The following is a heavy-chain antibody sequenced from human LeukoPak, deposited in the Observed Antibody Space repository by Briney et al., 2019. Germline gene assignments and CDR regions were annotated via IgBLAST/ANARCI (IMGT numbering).Heavy chain of an antibody. CDR3: ARTTPDYYDTTGNYAHRDLYYFDY. Sequence: SQTLSLTCTVSGFSISSGAFFWSWIRQHPGKGLEWIGYIYYNGSTYYNPSLNSRVTISVDTSENQFSLRLSSVTAADTAVYYCARTTPDYYDTTGNYAHRDLYYFDYWGQGTLVTVSS. D-gene: IGHD3-22*01. CDR1: GFSISSGAFF. J-gene: IGHJ4*02. CDR2: IYYNGST. V-gene: IGHV4-31*03.